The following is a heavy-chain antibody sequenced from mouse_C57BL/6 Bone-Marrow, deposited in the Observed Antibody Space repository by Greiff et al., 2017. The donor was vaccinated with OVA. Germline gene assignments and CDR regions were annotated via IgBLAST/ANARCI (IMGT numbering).Heavy chain of an antibody. CDR2: IDPENGDT. CDR1: GFNIKDDY. Sequence: VQLQQSGAELVRPGASVKLSCTASGFNIKDDYMHWVKQRPEQGLEWIGWIDPENGDTEYASKFQGKATITADTSSNTAYLQLSSLTSEDTAVYYCTLIYYYGSSWYFEVWGTGTTVTVSS. J-gene: IGHJ1*03. D-gene: IGHD1-1*01. V-gene: IGHV14-4*01. CDR3: TLIYYYGSSWYFEV.